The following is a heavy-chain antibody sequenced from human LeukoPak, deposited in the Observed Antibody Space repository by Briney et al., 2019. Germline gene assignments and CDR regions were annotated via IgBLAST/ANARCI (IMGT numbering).Heavy chain of an antibody. V-gene: IGHV5-51*01. J-gene: IGHJ4*02. Sequence: RASLQISCSGSGSIFTNYWIGWVRQMPGEGLEWMGLISPGDSDTRYSPSFQGQVTISADKSISTAYLQWSSLKASDTAMYYCARRRRPYYDSSGPRQFDYWGQGALVTVSS. D-gene: IGHD3-22*01. CDR3: ARRRRPYYDSSGPRQFDY. CDR1: GSIFTNYW. CDR2: ISPGDSDT.